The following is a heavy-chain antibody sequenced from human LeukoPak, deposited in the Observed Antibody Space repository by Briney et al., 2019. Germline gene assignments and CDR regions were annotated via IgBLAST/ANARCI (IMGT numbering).Heavy chain of an antibody. CDR2: IIPIFGTA. D-gene: IGHD6-13*01. CDR1: GGTFTSYA. CDR3: ARNSYSSSWPFDY. Sequence: SVKVSCKASGGTFTSYAISWVRQAPGQGLEWMGEIIPIFGTANYAQKFQGRVTITTGESTSTAYMELRSLRSDDTAVYYCARNSYSSSWPFDYWGQGTLVSVSS. J-gene: IGHJ4*02. V-gene: IGHV1-69*05.